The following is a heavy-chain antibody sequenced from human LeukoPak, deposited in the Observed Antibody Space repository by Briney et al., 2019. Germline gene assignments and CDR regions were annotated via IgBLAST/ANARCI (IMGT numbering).Heavy chain of an antibody. CDR3: AKKVGLVSAPLYYFDV. CDR1: GFTFSSYA. V-gene: IGHV3-23*01. Sequence: QPGGPLRLSCAASGFTFSSYAMSWVRQAPGKGLEWVSAISGPAGSWDYADSMKGRFTISRDNSKNTLFLQMNTLRAEDTAIYYCAKKVGLVSAPLYYFDVWGQGTLVTVSS. CDR2: ISGPAGSW. J-gene: IGHJ4*02. D-gene: IGHD5/OR15-5a*01.